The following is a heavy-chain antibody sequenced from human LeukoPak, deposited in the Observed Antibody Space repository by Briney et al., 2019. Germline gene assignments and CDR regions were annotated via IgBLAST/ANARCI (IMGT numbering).Heavy chain of an antibody. D-gene: IGHD3-10*01. J-gene: IGHJ4*02. V-gene: IGHV3-7*01. CDR3: ARDQYGVTMVRGVSDY. CDR1: GFTFSSYW. CDR2: IKQDGSEK. Sequence: PGGSLRLSCAASGFTFSSYWMIWVRQAPGKGREWVTNIKQDGSEKYYVDSVKGRFTISRDKAKNSLYLQMNSLRAEDTAVYYCARDQYGVTMVRGVSDYWGQGTLVTVSS.